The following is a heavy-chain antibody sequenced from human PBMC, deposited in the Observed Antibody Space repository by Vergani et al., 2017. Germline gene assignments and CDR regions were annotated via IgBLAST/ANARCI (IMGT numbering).Heavy chain of an antibody. J-gene: IGHJ3*02. D-gene: IGHD3-16*01. Sequence: QVQLVESGGGVVQTGRSLRLSCAASGFTFSSYAMHWVRQAPGKGLEWVAVISYDGSNKYYADSVKGRFTISRDNSKNTLYLQMNSLRAEDTAVYYCARDHGGSDRDDFDAFDIWGQGTMVTVSS. CDR1: GFTFSSYA. V-gene: IGHV3-30-3*01. CDR2: ISYDGSNK. CDR3: ARDHGGSDRDDFDAFDI.